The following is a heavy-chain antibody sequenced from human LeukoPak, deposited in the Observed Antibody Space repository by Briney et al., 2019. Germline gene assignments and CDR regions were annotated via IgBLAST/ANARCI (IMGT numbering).Heavy chain of an antibody. J-gene: IGHJ5*02. D-gene: IGHD2-2*01. V-gene: IGHV1-8*01. CDR3: ARAVRYCSSTSCTNWFDP. CDR1: GYTFTSYD. CDR2: MNPNRGNT. Sequence: ASVKVSCKAAGYTFTSYDINWVRQATGQGLEWMGWMNPNRGNTGYAQKFQGRVTMTRNTSISTAYMELSSLRSEDTAVYYCARAVRYCSSTSCTNWFDPWGQGTLVTVSS.